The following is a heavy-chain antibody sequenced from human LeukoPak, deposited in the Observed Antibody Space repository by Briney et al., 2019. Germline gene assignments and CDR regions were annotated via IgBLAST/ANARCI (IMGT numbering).Heavy chain of an antibody. J-gene: IGHJ5*02. CDR3: ARRAAVGKNWFDP. D-gene: IGHD6-13*01. CDR2: ISYRGTT. CDR1: GDSMSTNNYH. V-gene: IGHV4-39*01. Sequence: SKTLSLTCSVSGDSMSTNNYHWGRIRQPPGKGLVCIGSISYRGTTYYNPSLKRRVTISVDTSENLFSLKVNYVTAADTAVYYCARRAAVGKNWFDPWGQGTLVTVSS.